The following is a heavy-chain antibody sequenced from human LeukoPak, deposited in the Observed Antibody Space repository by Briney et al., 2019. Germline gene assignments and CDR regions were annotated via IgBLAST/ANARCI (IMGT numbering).Heavy chain of an antibody. J-gene: IGHJ4*02. CDR3: AKDPTMVRGVISDY. CDR1: GFTFSSYG. CDR2: IRYDGSNK. V-gene: IGHV3-30*02. Sequence: GGSLRLSCAASGFTFSSYGMHWVRQAPGKGLEWVAFIRYDGSNKYYADSVKGRFTISRDNSKNTLYLQMNSLRAEDTAVYYCAKDPTMVRGVISDYWGQGTLVTVSS. D-gene: IGHD3-10*01.